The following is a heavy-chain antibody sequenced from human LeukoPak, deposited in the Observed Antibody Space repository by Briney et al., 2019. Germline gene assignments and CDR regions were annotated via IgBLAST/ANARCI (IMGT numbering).Heavy chain of an antibody. D-gene: IGHD3-22*01. CDR2: IYYSGST. Sequence: SETLSLTCTVSGGSISSYYWSWIRQPPGKGLEWIGSIYYSGSTNYNPSLENRVTISVDTSKNQFSLKLSPVTAADTAVYYCARGAGPRPSYYYDSSGYLNWFDPWGQGTLVTVSS. CDR1: GGSISSYY. V-gene: IGHV4-59*12. CDR3: ARGAGPRPSYYYDSSGYLNWFDP. J-gene: IGHJ5*02.